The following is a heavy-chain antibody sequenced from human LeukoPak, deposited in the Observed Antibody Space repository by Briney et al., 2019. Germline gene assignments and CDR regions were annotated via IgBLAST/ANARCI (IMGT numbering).Heavy chain of an antibody. CDR3: ARPMHHDYGNYGGFHY. CDR2: IIPIFGTA. CDR1: GYTFTGNH. J-gene: IGHJ4*02. Sequence: GASVKVSCKASGYTFTGNHVHWVRQAPGQGLEWMGGIIPIFGTANYAQKFQGRVTITTDESTSTAYMELSSLRSEDTAVYYCARPMHHDYGNYGGFHYWGQGTLVTVSS. V-gene: IGHV1-69*05. D-gene: IGHD4-11*01.